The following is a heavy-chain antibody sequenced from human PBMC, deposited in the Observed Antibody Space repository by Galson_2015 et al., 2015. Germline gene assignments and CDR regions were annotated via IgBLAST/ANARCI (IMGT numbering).Heavy chain of an antibody. Sequence: SLRLSCAASGFIFSNYGMHWVRQAPGKGLEWVAVIWYDGSNKYYADSVKGRFTISRDTSKNTLYLQMNSLRAEDTAVYYCAREGGYCSGGSCYGEYYFDYWGQGTLVTVSS. CDR2: IWYDGSNK. V-gene: IGHV3-33*01. CDR1: GFIFSNYG. CDR3: AREGGYCSGGSCYGEYYFDY. D-gene: IGHD2-15*01. J-gene: IGHJ4*02.